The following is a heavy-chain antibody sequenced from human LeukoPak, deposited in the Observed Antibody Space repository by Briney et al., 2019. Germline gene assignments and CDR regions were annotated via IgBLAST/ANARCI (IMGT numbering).Heavy chain of an antibody. CDR1: GYTFTSYG. J-gene: IGHJ4*02. D-gene: IGHD3-22*01. CDR3: AREYADYYDSSGYYSNFDY. CDR2: ISAYNGNT. Sequence: ASVKVSCKASGYTFTSYGISWVRQAPGQGLEWMGWISAYNGNTNYAQKLQGRVTMTTDTSTSTAYMELRSLISDHTAVYYCAREYADYYDSSGYYSNFDYWGQGTLVTVSS. V-gene: IGHV1-18*01.